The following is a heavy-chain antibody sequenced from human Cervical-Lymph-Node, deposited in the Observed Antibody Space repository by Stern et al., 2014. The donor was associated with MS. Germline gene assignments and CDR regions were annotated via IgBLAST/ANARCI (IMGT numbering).Heavy chain of an antibody. CDR1: GGSITSGNYY. CDR2: IYYRGST. D-gene: IGHD3-10*01. CDR3: PGAEGRPPRHWFDP. V-gene: IGHV4-30-4*01. Sequence: QVQLVQSGPGLVKPSQTLSLTCIASGGSITSGNYYWSWIRQPPGKGLEYIGYIYYRGSTYYNPSLKSRLTISLDTSKNQFFLKLSSGTAEDPAVYYWPGAEGRPPRHWFDPWGQGALVTVSS. J-gene: IGHJ5*02.